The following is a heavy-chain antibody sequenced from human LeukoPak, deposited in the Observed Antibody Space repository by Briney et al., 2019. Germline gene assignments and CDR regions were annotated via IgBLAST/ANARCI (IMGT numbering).Heavy chain of an antibody. D-gene: IGHD1-1*01. Sequence: LETLSLACTVSGGSISSYYWSWIRLPPGKGLEWIGFLDYSGSPNYNPSFKSRLTVSVDTSKNQFSLKLRSVTAADTAVYYCARHGDIWTFDYLGQGTLVTVAS. CDR2: LDYSGSP. CDR1: GGSISSYY. J-gene: IGHJ4*02. CDR3: ARHGDIWTFDY. V-gene: IGHV4-59*08.